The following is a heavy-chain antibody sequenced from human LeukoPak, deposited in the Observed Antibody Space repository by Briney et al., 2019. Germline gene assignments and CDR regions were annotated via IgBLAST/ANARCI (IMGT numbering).Heavy chain of an antibody. CDR3: ARGRSYYYGSGSYWLNPFDY. V-gene: IGHV4-59*01. D-gene: IGHD3-10*01. J-gene: IGHJ4*02. CDR2: IYYSGST. CDR1: GGSMNSYF. Sequence: PSETLSLTCTVSGGSMNSYFWSWIRQPPGKGLEWIGYIYYSGSTNYNPSLKSGVTISVDTSKNQFSLKLSSVTAADTAVYYCARGRSYYYGSGSYWLNPFDYWGQGTLVTVSS.